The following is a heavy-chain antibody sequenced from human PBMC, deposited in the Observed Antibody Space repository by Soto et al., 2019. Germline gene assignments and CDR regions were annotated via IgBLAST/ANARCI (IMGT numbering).Heavy chain of an antibody. J-gene: IGHJ4*02. CDR3: ASIVVPAAPFDY. CDR1: GGSISSGGYY. V-gene: IGHV4-31*03. CDR2: IHYSGST. D-gene: IGHD2-2*01. Sequence: QVQLQESGPGLVKPSQTLSLTCTVSGGSISSGGYYWSWIRQHPGKGLEWIGYIHYSGSTSYNPSLKSRVTISVDTSKNQFSLKLSSVTAADTAVYYCASIVVPAAPFDYWGQGTLVTVSS.